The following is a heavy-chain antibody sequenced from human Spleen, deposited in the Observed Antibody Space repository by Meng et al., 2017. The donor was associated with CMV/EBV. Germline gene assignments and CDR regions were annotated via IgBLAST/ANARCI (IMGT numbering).Heavy chain of an antibody. J-gene: IGHJ4*02. CDR2: IRYDGSNK. Sequence: QLVESWGGLVKPGGSLRLSCAASGFTFSSYSMNWVRQAPGKGLEWVAFIRYDGSNKYYADSVKGRFTISRDNAKNSLYLQMNSLRAEDTAVYYCAREPTMIVGGEFYFDYWGQGTLVTVSS. D-gene: IGHD3-22*01. V-gene: IGHV3-30*02. CDR1: GFTFSSYS. CDR3: AREPTMIVGGEFYFDY.